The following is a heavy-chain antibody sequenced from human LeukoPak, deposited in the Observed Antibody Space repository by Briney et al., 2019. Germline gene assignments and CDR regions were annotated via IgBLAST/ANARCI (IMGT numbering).Heavy chain of an antibody. V-gene: IGHV1-2*04. CDR2: INPNSGGT. CDR3: ARVHDYGNYFDY. Sequence: ASVKVSCKASGYTFTGYYMHWVRQAPGQGLEWMGWINPNSGGTNYAQKFQGWVTMTRDTSISTAYMELSGLRSEDTAVYYCARVHDYGNYFDYWGQGTLVTVSS. J-gene: IGHJ4*02. D-gene: IGHD4-17*01. CDR1: GYTFTGYY.